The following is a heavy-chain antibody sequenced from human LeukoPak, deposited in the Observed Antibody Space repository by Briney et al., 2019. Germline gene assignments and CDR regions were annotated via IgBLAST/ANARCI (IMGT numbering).Heavy chain of an antibody. CDR1: GFTVSSNY. D-gene: IGHD6-19*01. CDR3: AKEYSSGFDY. V-gene: IGHV3-66*01. Sequence: RTGGSLRLSCAASGFTVSSNYMSWVRQAPGKGLEWVSVIYSGGSTYYADSVKGRFTISRDNSKNTLYLQMNSLRAEDTAVYYCAKEYSSGFDYWGQGTLVTVSS. CDR2: IYSGGST. J-gene: IGHJ4*02.